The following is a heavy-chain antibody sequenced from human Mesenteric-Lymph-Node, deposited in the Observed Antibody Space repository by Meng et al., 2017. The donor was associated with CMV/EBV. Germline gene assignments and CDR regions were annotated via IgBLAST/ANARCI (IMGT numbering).Heavy chain of an antibody. CDR1: GGTFSSYA. V-gene: IGHV1-69*10. J-gene: IGHJ6*02. CDR3: ARELGQDSSHGMDV. Sequence: SVKVSCKASGGTFSSYAISWVRQAPGQGLEWMGGIIPILGIANYAQKFQGGVTVSTDTSTSTAYMELRSLRSDDTAVYYCARELGQDSSHGMDVWGPGTTVTVSS. CDR2: IIPILGIA. D-gene: IGHD3-22*01.